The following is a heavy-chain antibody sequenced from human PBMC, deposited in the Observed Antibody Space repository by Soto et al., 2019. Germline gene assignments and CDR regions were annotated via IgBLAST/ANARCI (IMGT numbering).Heavy chain of an antibody. D-gene: IGHD2-2*01. Sequence: GGSLRLSCAASGFTFNSYGIPWVRQAPGKGLEWVAVIWHDGSNKYYADSVQGRFPISRDNSKNTLYLQMNSLRAEDTAVYYCAKDRGIVVVSAAKSYYYYGMAVSRQGTTLTAS. V-gene: IGHV3-30*02. J-gene: IGHJ6*02. CDR1: GFTFNSYG. CDR2: IWHDGSNK. CDR3: AKDRGIVVVSAAKSYYYYGMAV.